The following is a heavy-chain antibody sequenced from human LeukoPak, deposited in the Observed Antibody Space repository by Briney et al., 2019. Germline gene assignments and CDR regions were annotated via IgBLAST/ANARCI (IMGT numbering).Heavy chain of an antibody. CDR2: ISAYNGNT. D-gene: IGHD2-2*01. V-gene: IGHV1-18*01. CDR1: GYTFSSYG. Sequence: ASVKVSCKASGYTFSSYGISWVRQAPGQGLEWMGWISAYNGNTNYAQKPQGRVTMTTDTSTSTAYMELRSLRSDDTAVYYCARNVSTRDQGWFDPWGQGSLVTVSS. J-gene: IGHJ5*02. CDR3: ARNVSTRDQGWFDP.